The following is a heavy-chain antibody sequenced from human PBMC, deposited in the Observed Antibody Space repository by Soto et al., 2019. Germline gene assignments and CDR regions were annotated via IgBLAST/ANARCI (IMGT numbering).Heavy chain of an antibody. V-gene: IGHV3-23*01. CDR2: ITATGDRT. CDR3: ATMNGYFEY. D-gene: IGHD3-22*01. CDR1: GVGFSTYG. Sequence: GRFLRLACADSGVGFSTYGMSWVRQTPGKGLEWVAAITATGDRTYYADSVTGRFTISRDNSKKTHYLQMTRLRAEDTAMYYCATMNGYFEYWGQGT. J-gene: IGHJ4*02.